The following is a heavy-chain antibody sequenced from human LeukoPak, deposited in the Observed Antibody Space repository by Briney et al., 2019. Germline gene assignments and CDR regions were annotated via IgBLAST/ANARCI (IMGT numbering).Heavy chain of an antibody. CDR1: GGSFSGYY. CDR3: ARTEGGYHDSSGYQVSPYYFDY. Sequence: SETLSLTCAVYGGSFSGYYGSWIRQPPGKGLEWIGEINHSGSANYNPSLKSRVTISVDTSKNQLSLQLRAVTAADTAVYYCARTEGGYHDSSGYQVSPYYFDYWGQGTLVTVSS. V-gene: IGHV4-34*01. CDR2: INHSGSA. D-gene: IGHD3-22*01. J-gene: IGHJ4*02.